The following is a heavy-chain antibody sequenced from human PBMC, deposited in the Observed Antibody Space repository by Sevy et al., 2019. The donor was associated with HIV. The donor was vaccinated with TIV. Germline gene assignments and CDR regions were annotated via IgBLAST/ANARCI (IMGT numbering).Heavy chain of an antibody. Sequence: SETLSLTCTVSGGSISSGDYYWSWIRQPPGKGLEWIGYIYYSGSTYYHPSLKSRVTISVDTSKNQFSLKLSSVTAADTAVDYCARHHYHYDSSGYPLGGAFDIWGQGTMVTVSS. V-gene: IGHV4-30-4*01. J-gene: IGHJ3*02. D-gene: IGHD3-22*01. CDR3: ARHHYHYDSSGYPLGGAFDI. CDR2: IYYSGST. CDR1: GGSISSGDYY.